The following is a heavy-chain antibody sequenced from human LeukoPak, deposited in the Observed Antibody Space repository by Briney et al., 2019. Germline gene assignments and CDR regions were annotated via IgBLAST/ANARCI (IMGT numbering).Heavy chain of an antibody. J-gene: IGHJ4*02. V-gene: IGHV3-7*01. CDR1: AFIFSGHW. Sequence: PGGSLRLSCEGSAFIFSGHWMNWVRQTPGKGLEWVASIKEDGSERQYVDSVKGRFSISRDNAKNSLYLHMSSLRAEDTAVYYCASQNYGGHPYDYWGQGTLVTVSS. CDR3: ASQNYGGHPYDY. D-gene: IGHD4-23*01. CDR2: IKEDGSER.